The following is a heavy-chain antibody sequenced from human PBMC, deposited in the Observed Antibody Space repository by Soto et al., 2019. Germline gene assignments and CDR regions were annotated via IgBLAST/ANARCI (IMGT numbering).Heavy chain of an antibody. J-gene: IGHJ4*02. CDR3: ASRVYYYGAGGSFDY. CDR1: GGTFSSYA. Sequence: QVQLVQSGAEVKKPGSSVKVSCKASGGTFSSYAISWVRQAPGQGLEWMGGIIPIFGTANYAQKFQGRVTISGDESTSTAYMELISVRSVDTAVYSCASRVYYYGAGGSFDYFCQGTLFVVSS. CDR2: IIPIFGTA. V-gene: IGHV1-69*12. D-gene: IGHD3-10*01.